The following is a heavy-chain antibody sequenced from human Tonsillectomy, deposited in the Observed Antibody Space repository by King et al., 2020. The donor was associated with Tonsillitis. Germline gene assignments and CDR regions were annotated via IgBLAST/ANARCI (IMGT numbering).Heavy chain of an antibody. Sequence: VQLVESGGGVVQPGRSLGLSCAASGFTFRSYAMHWVRQAPGKGLEWVAVISYDGSNKYYAGSLKGRFTISRDNSKNTLNLEMNSLRAEDTAVYYCARDRGYCSSTSCAFDYWGQGTLVSVSS. J-gene: IGHJ4*02. CDR3: ARDRGYCSSTSCAFDY. CDR2: ISYDGSNK. V-gene: IGHV3-30*04. D-gene: IGHD2-2*01. CDR1: GFTFRSYA.